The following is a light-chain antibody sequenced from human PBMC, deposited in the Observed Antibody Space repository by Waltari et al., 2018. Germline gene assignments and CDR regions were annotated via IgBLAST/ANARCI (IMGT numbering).Light chain of an antibody. V-gene: IGLV2-14*03. CDR2: DVS. CDR3: SSYTSSRTRV. Sequence: QSALTQPASVSGSPGQSVPISCTGTSSAAGGSNYVSWYQHHPGKAPKLMIYDVSNRPSGVSNRFSGSKSANTASLTISGLQAEDEADYYCSSYTSSRTRVFGGGTKLTVL. J-gene: IGLJ3*02. CDR1: SSAAGGSNY.